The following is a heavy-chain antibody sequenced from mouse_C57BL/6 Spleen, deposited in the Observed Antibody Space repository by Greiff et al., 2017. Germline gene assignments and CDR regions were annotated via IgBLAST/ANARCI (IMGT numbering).Heavy chain of an antibody. D-gene: IGHD3-2*02. CDR3: ASADSSGYWFPT. CDR1: GFSLTSYC. V-gene: IGHV2-6*03. J-gene: IGHJ3*01. Sequence: QVQLKESGPGLAAPSQSLSITCTVSGFSLTSYCVHWVRQPPGKGLEWLVVIWSDGSTTYNSALKSRLSISKDNSKGQVFLKMNSLQTDDTAMYYCASADSSGYWFPTWGAGTLETVFA. CDR2: IWSDGST.